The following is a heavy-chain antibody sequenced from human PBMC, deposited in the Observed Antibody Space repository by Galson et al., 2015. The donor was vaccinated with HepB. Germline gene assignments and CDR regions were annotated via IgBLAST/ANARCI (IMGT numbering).Heavy chain of an antibody. CDR2: IIPILGIA. CDR3: ARDFGDYYGSGSWVGYFDY. V-gene: IGHV1-69*10. CDR1: GGTFSSYA. J-gene: IGHJ4*02. Sequence: SVKVSCKASGGTFSSYAISWVRQAPGQGLEWMGGIIPILGIANYAQKFQGRVTITADKSTSTAYMELRSLRSEDTAVYYCARDFGDYYGSGSWVGYFDYWGQGTLVTVSS. D-gene: IGHD3-10*01.